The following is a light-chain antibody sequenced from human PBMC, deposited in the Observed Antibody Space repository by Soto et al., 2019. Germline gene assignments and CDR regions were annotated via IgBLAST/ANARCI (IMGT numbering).Light chain of an antibody. CDR1: SSDVGSYNL. CDR3: CSYAGSRTAI. CDR2: EGS. Sequence: QSALTQPASVSGSPGQSITISCTGTSSDVGSYNLVSWYQQHPGKAPKLMIYEGSKRHSGVPNRFSGSKSGNTASQTVAGLLAEDEADSYCCSYAGSRTAIFAGGTKVTVL. J-gene: IGLJ2*01. V-gene: IGLV2-23*01.